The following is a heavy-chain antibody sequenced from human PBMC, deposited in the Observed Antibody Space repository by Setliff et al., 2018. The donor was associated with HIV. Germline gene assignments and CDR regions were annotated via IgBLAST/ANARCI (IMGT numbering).Heavy chain of an antibody. CDR2: INPNSGGT. CDR1: GYTFTGYY. V-gene: IGHV1-2*02. Sequence: KVSCKASGYTFTGYYVHWVRQAPGQGLEWMGWINPNSGGTNYAQKFQGRVTMTRDTSISTAHMELSRLTSDDTAVYYCARGVWELPPYYMDVWGKGTTVTVSS. J-gene: IGHJ6*03. D-gene: IGHD1-26*01. CDR3: ARGVWELPPYYMDV.